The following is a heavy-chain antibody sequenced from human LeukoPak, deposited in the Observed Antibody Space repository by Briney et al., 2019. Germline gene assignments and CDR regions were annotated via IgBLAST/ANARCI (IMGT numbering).Heavy chain of an antibody. Sequence: ASVKVSCKASGGTFSSYAISWVRQAPGQGLEWMGIINPSGGSTSYAQKFQGRVTMTRDTSTSTVYMELSSLRSEDTAVYYCARAGLKLDYWGQGTLVTVSS. V-gene: IGHV1-46*01. J-gene: IGHJ4*02. CDR3: ARAGLKLDY. CDR2: INPSGGST. CDR1: GGTFSSYA.